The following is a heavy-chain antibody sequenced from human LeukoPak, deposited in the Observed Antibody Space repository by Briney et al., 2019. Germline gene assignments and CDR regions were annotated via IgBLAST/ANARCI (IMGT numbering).Heavy chain of an antibody. CDR3: ARAPATAGTIDY. D-gene: IGHD1-7*01. Sequence: SETLSLTCAVYGGXFSGHYCTWIRQSPGKGREWIGEINHSGSTNYNASLKSRVAISVDTSKNRFSLRLSSVTAADTAVYYCARAPATAGTIDYWGQGTLVTVSS. V-gene: IGHV4-34*01. J-gene: IGHJ4*02. CDR2: INHSGST. CDR1: GGXFSGHY.